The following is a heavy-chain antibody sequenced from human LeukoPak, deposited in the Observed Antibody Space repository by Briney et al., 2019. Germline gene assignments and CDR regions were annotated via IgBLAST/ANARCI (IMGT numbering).Heavy chain of an antibody. CDR3: ARDLRGSSSWYLYYYYGMDV. J-gene: IGHJ6*02. CDR1: GGTFSSYA. CDR2: IIPILGIA. D-gene: IGHD6-13*01. Sequence: GASVKVSCKASGGTFSSYAISWVRQAPGQGLEWMGRIIPILGIANYAQKFQGRVTITADKSTSTAYMELSSLRSEDTAVYYCARDLRGSSSWYLYYYYGMDVWGQGTTVTVSS. V-gene: IGHV1-69*04.